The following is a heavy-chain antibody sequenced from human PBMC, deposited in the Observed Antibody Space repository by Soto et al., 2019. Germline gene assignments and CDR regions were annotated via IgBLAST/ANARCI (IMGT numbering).Heavy chain of an antibody. V-gene: IGHV2-5*02. D-gene: IGHD6-19*01. CDR2: IYWDDDK. CDR1: GVSLSTPAVR. J-gene: IGHJ6*02. Sequence: QTTLKESGPTLVKPTQTLTLTCSVSGVSLSTPAVRVGWFRQPPGKALEWLAVIYWDDDKRYSPSLKSRLTIPKNTSKTQMVHSMTTLDPDDTATYYCVSGTVVPGTDYYAMDYWGQGTPVAVSS. CDR3: VSGTVVPGTDYYAMDY.